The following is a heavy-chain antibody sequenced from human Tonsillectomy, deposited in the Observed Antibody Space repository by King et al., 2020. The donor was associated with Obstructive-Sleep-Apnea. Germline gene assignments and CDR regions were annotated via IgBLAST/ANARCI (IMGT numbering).Heavy chain of an antibody. CDR1: GFIFSSYS. CDR2: ISISSSYI. D-gene: IGHD6-19*01. Sequence: VQLVESGGGLVKPGGSLRLSCAASGFIFSSYSMNWVRQAPGKGLEWVSSISISSSYIYYADSVKGRFTISRDNAKNSLYLQMNSLRAEVTAVYYCARDAAVAGTSWWVPGYFDYWGQGTLVTVSS. J-gene: IGHJ4*02. CDR3: ARDAAVAGTSWWVPGYFDY. V-gene: IGHV3-21*01.